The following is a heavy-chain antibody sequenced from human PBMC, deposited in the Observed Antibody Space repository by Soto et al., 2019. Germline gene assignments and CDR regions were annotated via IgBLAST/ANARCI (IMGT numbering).Heavy chain of an antibody. CDR2: LSAYNGNT. CDR3: ERAPRSRWYAP. CDR1: GYTFTSYG. Sequence: QVQLVQSGAEVKKPGASVKVSCKASGYTFTSYGISWVRQAPGQALEWMGWLSAYNGNTNYAQKLQGRVTRTTDTSTSPAYMERRSLRSDDTAVYYCERAPRSRWYAPWGQGTLVTVSS. D-gene: IGHD6-13*01. J-gene: IGHJ5*02. V-gene: IGHV1-18*01.